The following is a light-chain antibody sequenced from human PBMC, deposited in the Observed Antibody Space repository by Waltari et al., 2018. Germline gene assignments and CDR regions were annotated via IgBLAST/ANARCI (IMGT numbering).Light chain of an antibody. CDR1: QTIRNY. CDR2: AAS. Sequence: DIQMTQSPSSLSASVGDRVTITCWASQTIRNYLNWYQHKPGKAPHLLIYAASSLQSGVPSRFSGSGSGTDFTLTISSVQPEDSGIYYCQRSYTTPFMYNFGQGTKLEIK. CDR3: QRSYTTPFMYN. J-gene: IGKJ2*01. V-gene: IGKV1-39*01.